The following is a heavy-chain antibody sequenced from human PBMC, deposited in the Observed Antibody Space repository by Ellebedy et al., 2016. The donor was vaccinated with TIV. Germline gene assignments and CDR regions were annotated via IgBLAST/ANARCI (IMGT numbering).Heavy chain of an antibody. CDR3: ARDRSGWPEYFQH. V-gene: IGHV3-9*01. CDR2: ISWNSASI. J-gene: IGHJ1*01. CDR1: GFTFGDYA. Sequence: SLKISXAASGFTFGDYAMHWVRQAPGKGLESVSGISWNSASIGDADSVKGRFTISKDNGKNSLYLQMNSLRTEDTALYYCARDRSGWPEYFQHWGQGTLVTVSS. D-gene: IGHD6-19*01.